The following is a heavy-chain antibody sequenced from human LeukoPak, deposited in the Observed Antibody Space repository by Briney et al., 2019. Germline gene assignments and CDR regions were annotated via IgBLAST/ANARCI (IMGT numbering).Heavy chain of an antibody. J-gene: IGHJ5*02. Sequence: ASVKVSCKASGDTFSSYAISWVRQAPGQGREWMGRIIPIFGTANYAQKFQGRVTITTDESTSTAYMELSSLRSEDTALYYCARNNNPGRSSGLPGGLEPWGQGTPGHRLL. CDR3: ARNNNPGRSSGLPGGLEP. CDR1: GDTFSSYA. V-gene: IGHV1-69*05. D-gene: IGHD6-19*01. CDR2: IIPIFGTA.